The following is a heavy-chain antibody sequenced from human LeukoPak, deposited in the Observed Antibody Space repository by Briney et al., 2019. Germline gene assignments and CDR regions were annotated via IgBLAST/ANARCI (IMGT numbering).Heavy chain of an antibody. CDR2: FDPEDGET. V-gene: IGHV1-24*01. CDR1: GYTLTELS. Sequence: ASVKVSCKVSGYTLTELSMHWVRQAPGKGLEWMGGFDPEDGETIYAQKFQGRVTMTEDTSTDSAYMELSSLTSEDTAVYYCAARRGIAVAGPGAFDIWGQGTMVTVSS. D-gene: IGHD6-19*01. CDR3: AARRGIAVAGPGAFDI. J-gene: IGHJ3*02.